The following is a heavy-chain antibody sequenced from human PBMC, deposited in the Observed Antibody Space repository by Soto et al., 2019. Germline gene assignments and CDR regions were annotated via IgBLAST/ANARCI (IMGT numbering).Heavy chain of an antibody. V-gene: IGHV4-59*04. CDR3: ARHFVAVVIKGWGY. D-gene: IGHD3-10*01. CDR1: GGSISSYY. CDR2: TYYNGNA. Sequence: PSETLSLTCTVSGGSISSYYWSWIRQPPGKGLEWIGTTYYNGNAYYNPSLRSRVSISVDTSKNQFSLKLISVTAADTAVYYCARHFVAVVIKGWGYWGQGKLVTVSS. J-gene: IGHJ4*02.